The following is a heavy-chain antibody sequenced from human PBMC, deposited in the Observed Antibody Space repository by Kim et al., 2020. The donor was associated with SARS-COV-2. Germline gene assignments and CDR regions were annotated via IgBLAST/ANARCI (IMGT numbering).Heavy chain of an antibody. V-gene: IGHV4-34*01. CDR2: INHSGST. CDR3: ARLIGGYSSGWYGDY. Sequence: SETLSLTCAVYGGSFSGYYWSWIRQPPGKGLEWIGEINHSGSTNYNPSLKSRVTIAVDTSKDQFSLKLSSVTAADTAVYYCARLIGGYSSGWYGDYWGQGTLVTVSS. CDR1: GGSFSGYY. D-gene: IGHD6-19*01. J-gene: IGHJ4*02.